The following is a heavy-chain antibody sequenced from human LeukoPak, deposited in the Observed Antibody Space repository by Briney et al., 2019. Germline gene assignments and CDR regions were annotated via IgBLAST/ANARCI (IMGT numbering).Heavy chain of an antibody. Sequence: KPSQTLSLTCTVSGGPISSGSYYWSWIRQPAGKGLEWIGRIYTSGSTNYNPSLKSRVTISVDTSKNQFSLKLSSVTAADTAVYYCAGGVRYFDWLYDYWGQGTLVTVSS. D-gene: IGHD3-9*01. CDR2: IYTSGST. CDR1: GGPISSGSYY. CDR3: AGGVRYFDWLYDY. J-gene: IGHJ4*02. V-gene: IGHV4-61*02.